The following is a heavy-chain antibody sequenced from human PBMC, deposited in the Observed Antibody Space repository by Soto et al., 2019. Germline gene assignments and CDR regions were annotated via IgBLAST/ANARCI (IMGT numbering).Heavy chain of an antibody. Sequence: SGPTLVNPTQTLTLTCTFSGFSLTSPGMAVGWIRQPPGKALEWLALVYWDGDERYSPSLKNRLTLTKNTSKNKMFLKMTDLAPVDTSIFYCAPRKVYVVLGKDNFFDYGGQGTLVTVPS. CDR3: APRKVYVVLGKDNFFDY. D-gene: IGHD2-8*01. CDR1: GFSLTSPGMA. CDR2: VYWDGDE. V-gene: IGHV2-5*02. J-gene: IGHJ4*02.